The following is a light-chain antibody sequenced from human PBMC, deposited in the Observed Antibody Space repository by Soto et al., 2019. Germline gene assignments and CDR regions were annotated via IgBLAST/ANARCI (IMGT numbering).Light chain of an antibody. CDR3: KSYAGSNTEV. Sequence: QSALTQPPSASGSPGQSVTISCTGTKNDIGVYDFVSWYQHHPGKATLLIIYEVVQRPSGVPGRFAGTKSGKTASLTVSGLQAAEEADYFCKSYAGSNTEVFGSGTKVTVL. CDR2: EVV. V-gene: IGLV2-8*01. CDR1: KNDIGVYDF. J-gene: IGLJ1*01.